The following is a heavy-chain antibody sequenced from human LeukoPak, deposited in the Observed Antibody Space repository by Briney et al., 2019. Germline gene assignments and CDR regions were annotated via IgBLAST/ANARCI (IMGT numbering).Heavy chain of an antibody. Sequence: PSQTLSLTCTVSGVSISSGVYYWSWIRQHPGKGLEWLGYINYSGNTYYNPSLKSRVTTSADTSRNQFSLKLSSVTAADTDVYYCARDQPDWNRGHPDAFDIWGQGTMVTVSS. D-gene: IGHD1-1*01. CDR3: ARDQPDWNRGHPDAFDI. CDR2: INYSGNT. V-gene: IGHV4-31*03. CDR1: GVSISSGVYY. J-gene: IGHJ3*02.